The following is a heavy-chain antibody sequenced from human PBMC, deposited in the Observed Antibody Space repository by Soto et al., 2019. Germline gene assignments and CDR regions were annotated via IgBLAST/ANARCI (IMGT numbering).Heavy chain of an antibody. V-gene: IGHV3-30-3*01. CDR3: AIAPGDSYYYDSSGYYHTDY. Sequence: GGSLRLSCAASGFTFSSYAMHWVRQAPGKGLEWVAVISYDGSNKYYADSVKGRFTISRDNSKNTLYLQMNSRRAEDTAVYYCAIAPGDSYYYDSSGYYHTDYWGQGTLVTVS. J-gene: IGHJ4*02. CDR1: GFTFSSYA. D-gene: IGHD3-22*01. CDR2: ISYDGSNK.